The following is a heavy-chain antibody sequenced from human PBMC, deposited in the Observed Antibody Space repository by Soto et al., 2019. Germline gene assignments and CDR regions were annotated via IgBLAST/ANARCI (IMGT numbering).Heavy chain of an antibody. D-gene: IGHD3-9*01. J-gene: IGHJ5*02. V-gene: IGHV3-23*01. CDR3: ALRVSRTYFRS. CDR2: ISGSGDST. CDR1: GITFSSYA. Sequence: EVQLLESGGGLVQPGGSLRLSCAASGITFSSYAMNWVRQAPGKGLEWVSVISGSGDSTYYADSVKGRFTISRDNSKNALYLQMNSLSSKDTAVYYCALRVSRTYFRSWGQGTLVTVSS.